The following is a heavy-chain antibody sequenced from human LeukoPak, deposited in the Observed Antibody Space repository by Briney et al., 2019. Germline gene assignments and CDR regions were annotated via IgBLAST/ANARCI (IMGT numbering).Heavy chain of an antibody. CDR3: ASSPIIVVVPAAIYPFDY. Sequence: GASVKVSCKASGGTFSSYAISWVRQAPGQGLEWMGGIIPIFGTANYAQKFQGRVTITTDESTSTAYMELSSLRSEDTAVYYCASSPIIVVVPAAIYPFDYWGQGTLVTVSS. V-gene: IGHV1-69*05. CDR1: GGTFSSYA. CDR2: IIPIFGTA. D-gene: IGHD2-2*02. J-gene: IGHJ4*02.